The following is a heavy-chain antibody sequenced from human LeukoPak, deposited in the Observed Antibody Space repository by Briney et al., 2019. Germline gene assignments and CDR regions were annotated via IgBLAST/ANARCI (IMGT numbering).Heavy chain of an antibody. Sequence: ASVKVSCKVSGYTLTELSMHWVRQATGQGLEWMGWMNPNSGNTGYAQKFQGRVTMTRNTSISTAYMELSSLRSEDTAVYYCARVLAGFWYYYYYGMDVWGQGTTVTVS. J-gene: IGHJ6*02. CDR3: ARVLAGFWYYYYYGMDV. V-gene: IGHV1-8*01. CDR1: GYTLTELS. CDR2: MNPNSGNT. D-gene: IGHD3-3*01.